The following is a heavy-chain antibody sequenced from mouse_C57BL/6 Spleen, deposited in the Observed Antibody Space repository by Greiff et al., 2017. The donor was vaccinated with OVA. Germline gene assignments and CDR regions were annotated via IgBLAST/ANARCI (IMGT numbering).Heavy chain of an antibody. CDR1: GYTFTSYW. D-gene: IGHD1-1*01. V-gene: IGHV1-59*01. CDR3: ARNYGSSPTYFDY. Sequence: QVQLQQPGAELVRPGTSVKLSCKASGYTFTSYWMHWVKQRPGQGLEWIGVIDPSDSYTNYNQKFKGKATLTVDTSSSTAYMQLSSLTSEDSAVYYCARNYGSSPTYFDYWGQGTTLTVSS. CDR2: IDPSDSYT. J-gene: IGHJ2*01.